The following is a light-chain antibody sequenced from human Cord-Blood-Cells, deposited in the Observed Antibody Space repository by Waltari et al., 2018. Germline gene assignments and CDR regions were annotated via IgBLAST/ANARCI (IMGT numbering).Light chain of an antibody. J-gene: IGLJ3*02. CDR2: GKN. CDR1: SLRSYY. V-gene: IGLV3-19*01. Sequence: SSELTQDPAVSVALGQTVRITCQGDSLRSYYASWYQQKPGQAPELVIYGKNNRPSGIPDRFAGSSSGNTASLTITGAQAEDEADYYCNSRDSSGNHQVFGGGTKLTVL. CDR3: NSRDSSGNHQV.